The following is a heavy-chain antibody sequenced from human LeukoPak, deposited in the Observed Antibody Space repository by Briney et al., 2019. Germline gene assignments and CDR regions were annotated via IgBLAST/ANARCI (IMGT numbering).Heavy chain of an antibody. CDR2: ISGSGIST. D-gene: IGHD3-10*01. V-gene: IGHV3-23*01. CDR1: GFTFSDYG. CDR3: AKSFWWFGEFSPFDY. Sequence: GGSLRLSCAAAGFTFSDYGMNWVRQAPGKGLEWVSGISGSGISTYYADSVKGRFTISRDNSKNTLYLQMNSLRAEDTAVYYCAKSFWWFGEFSPFDYWGQGTLVTVSS. J-gene: IGHJ4*02.